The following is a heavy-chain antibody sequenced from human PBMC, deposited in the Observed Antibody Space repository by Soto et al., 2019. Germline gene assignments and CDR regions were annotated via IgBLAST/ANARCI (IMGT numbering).Heavy chain of an antibody. Sequence: SQTLSLTCAISGDSVSSDSAAWDWIRQSPSRGLEWLGRTYYRSKWYYDYAFSLESRITINPGTSKNQFSLQLNSVTPEDTAVYYCASSYASGWYSFEYWGQGTQVTVS. D-gene: IGHD6-19*01. J-gene: IGHJ4*02. CDR2: TYYRSKWYY. V-gene: IGHV6-1*01. CDR1: GDSVSSDSAA. CDR3: ASSYASGWYSFEY.